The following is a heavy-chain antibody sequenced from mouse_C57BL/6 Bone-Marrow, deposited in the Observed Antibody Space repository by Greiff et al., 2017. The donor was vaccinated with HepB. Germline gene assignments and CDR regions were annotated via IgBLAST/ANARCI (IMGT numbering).Heavy chain of an antibody. V-gene: IGHV3-5*01. CDR1: GISITTGDYR. CDR2: IYYSGTI. J-gene: IGHJ1*03. CDR3: ARLWSGYYCGSRGYWYFDV. D-gene: IGHD1-1*01. Sequence: EVQLQESGPGLVKPSQTVFLTCTVTGISITTGDYRWSWLRQFPGKKLVWIGYIYYSGTITYNPSLTTRTTITRDTPNNHFFLEMNSLSAEDTATYFCARLWSGYYCGSRGYWYFDVWGTGTTVTVSS.